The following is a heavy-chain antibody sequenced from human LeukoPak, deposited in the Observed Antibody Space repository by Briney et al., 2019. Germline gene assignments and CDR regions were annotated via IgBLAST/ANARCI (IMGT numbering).Heavy chain of an antibody. CDR2: ISYDGSNK. D-gene: IGHD2-21*02. CDR3: ARGGSWADLAYCGGDCYSSAFDI. V-gene: IGHV3-30-3*01. Sequence: PGGSLRLSCAASGFTFSSYAMHWVRQAPGKGLEWVAVISYDGSNKYYADSVKGRFTISRDNSKNTLYLQMNSLRAEDTAVYYCARGGSWADLAYCGGDCYSSAFDIWSQGTMVTVSS. J-gene: IGHJ3*02. CDR1: GFTFSSYA.